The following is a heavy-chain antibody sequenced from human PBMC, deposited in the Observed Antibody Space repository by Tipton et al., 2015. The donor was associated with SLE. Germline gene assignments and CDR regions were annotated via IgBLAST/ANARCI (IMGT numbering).Heavy chain of an antibody. CDR1: GGSFSGYY. CDR2: INHSGST. Sequence: LRLSCAVYGGSFSGYYWSWIRQPPGKGLEWIGEINHSGSTNYNPSLKSRITISVDTSKNQFSLRLSSVTAADTAVYYCARGRPRATQAWGGYYYYMDVWGKGPRSPSP. CDR3: ARGRPRATQAWGGYYYYMDV. V-gene: IGHV4-34*01. J-gene: IGHJ6*03. D-gene: IGHD3-16*01.